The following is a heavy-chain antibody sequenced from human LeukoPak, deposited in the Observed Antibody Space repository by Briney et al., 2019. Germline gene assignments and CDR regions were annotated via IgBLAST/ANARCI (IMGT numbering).Heavy chain of an antibody. Sequence: SETLSLTCAVYGGSFSGYYWSWIRQPPGKGLEWIGEINHSGSTNYNPSLKSRVTISVDTSKNQFSLKLSSVTAADTAVYYCARGRGVREVIMRGFWIDYWGQGTLVTVSS. CDR2: INHSGST. V-gene: IGHV4-34*01. J-gene: IGHJ4*02. CDR3: ARGRGVREVIMRGFWIDY. D-gene: IGHD3-10*01. CDR1: GGSFSGYY.